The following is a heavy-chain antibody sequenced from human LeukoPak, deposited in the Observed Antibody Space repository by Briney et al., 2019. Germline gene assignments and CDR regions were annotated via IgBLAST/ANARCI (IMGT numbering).Heavy chain of an antibody. Sequence: GGSLRLSCAASGFTFSSYSMNWVRQAPGKGLEWVSSISSSSSYIYYADSVKGRFTISRDNAKNSLYLQMNSLRAEDTAVYYFARSTGPYDRDPRDYWGQGTLVTVSS. D-gene: IGHD3-22*01. CDR1: GFTFSSYS. CDR3: ARSTGPYDRDPRDY. CDR2: ISSSSSYI. J-gene: IGHJ4*02. V-gene: IGHV3-21*01.